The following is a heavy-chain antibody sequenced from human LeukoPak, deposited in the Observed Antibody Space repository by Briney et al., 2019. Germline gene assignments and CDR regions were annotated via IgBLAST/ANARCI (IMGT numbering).Heavy chain of an antibody. CDR2: IYTSGST. J-gene: IGHJ6*03. Sequence: SQTLSLTCTVSGASISSGNCYWTWIRQPAGKGLEWIGRIYTSGSTNYNPSLKSRVTISVDTSMNQFSLKLSSVTAADTAVYYCARESPSSWYYYYMDVWGKGTTVTISS. CDR3: ARESPSSWYYYYMDV. CDR1: GASISSGNCY. V-gene: IGHV4-61*02. D-gene: IGHD6-13*01.